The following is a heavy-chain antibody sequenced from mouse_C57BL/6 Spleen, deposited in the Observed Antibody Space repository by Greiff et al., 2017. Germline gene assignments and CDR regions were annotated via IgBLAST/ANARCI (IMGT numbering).Heavy chain of an antibody. V-gene: IGHV5-9*01. CDR2: ISGGGGNT. CDR1: GFTFSSYT. J-gene: IGHJ2*01. Sequence: EVMLVESGGGLVKPGGSLKLSCAASGFTFSSYTMSWVRQTPEKRLEWVATISGGGGNTYYPDSVKGRFTISRDNAKNTLYLQMSSLRSEDTALYYCASSRDYFDYWGQGTTLTVSS. CDR3: ASSRDYFDY.